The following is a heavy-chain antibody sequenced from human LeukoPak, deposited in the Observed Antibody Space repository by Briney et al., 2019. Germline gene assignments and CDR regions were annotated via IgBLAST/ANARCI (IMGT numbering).Heavy chain of an antibody. Sequence: PSETLSLTCTVSGGSISTYYWNWIRQPPGKGLEWIGYIYYSGSTNYNPYLKSRVTISVDTSKNQFSLKLSSVTAADTAVCYCARRGRSSRDWYFDLWGRGTLVTVSS. CDR1: GGSISTYY. CDR2: IYYSGST. D-gene: IGHD6-6*01. J-gene: IGHJ2*01. CDR3: ARRGRSSRDWYFDL. V-gene: IGHV4-59*08.